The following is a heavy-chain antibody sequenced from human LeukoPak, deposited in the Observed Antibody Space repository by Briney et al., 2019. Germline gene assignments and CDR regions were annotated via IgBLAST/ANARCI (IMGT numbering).Heavy chain of an antibody. Sequence: SETLSLTCAVYGVSFSGYYWSWIRQPPGKGLEWIGEINHSGSTNYNPSLKSRVTISVDTSKNQFSLKLSSVTAADTAVYYCARDQNGGMDVWGQGTTVTVSS. V-gene: IGHV4-34*01. CDR3: ARDQNGGMDV. CDR1: GVSFSGYY. CDR2: INHSGST. D-gene: IGHD1-1*01. J-gene: IGHJ6*02.